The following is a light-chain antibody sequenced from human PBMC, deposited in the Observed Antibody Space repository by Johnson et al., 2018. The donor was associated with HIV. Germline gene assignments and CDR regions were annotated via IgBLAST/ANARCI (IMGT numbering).Light chain of an antibody. J-gene: IGLJ1*01. CDR3: GTWDSSLSAHYV. CDR2: DNN. Sequence: QSVLTQPPSVSAAPGQKVTISCSGSSSNIGNNYVSWYQQLPGTAPKLLIYDNNKLPSGIPDRFSGSKSGTSATLGITGLQTGDEADYYCGTWDSSLSAHYVFGTGTTITVL. V-gene: IGLV1-51*01. CDR1: SSNIGNNY.